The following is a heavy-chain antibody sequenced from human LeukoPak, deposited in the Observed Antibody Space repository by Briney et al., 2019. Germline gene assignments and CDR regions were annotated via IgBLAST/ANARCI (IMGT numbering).Heavy chain of an antibody. CDR2: IWYDGSNK. CDR3: ARERIAAAGTRVDP. Sequence: GGSLRLSCAASGFTFSSYGMHWVRQAPGKGLEWVAVIWYDGSNKHYADSVKGRFTISRDNSKNTLYLQMNSLRAEDTAVYYCARERIAAAGTRVDPWGQGTLVTVSS. D-gene: IGHD6-13*01. CDR1: GFTFSSYG. J-gene: IGHJ5*02. V-gene: IGHV3-33*01.